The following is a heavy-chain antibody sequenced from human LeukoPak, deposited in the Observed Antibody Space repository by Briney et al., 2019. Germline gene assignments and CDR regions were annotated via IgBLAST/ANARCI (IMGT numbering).Heavy chain of an antibody. J-gene: IGHJ4*02. CDR3: AFGRGSSGWYYFDY. CDR2: ISAYNGNT. D-gene: IGHD6-19*01. Sequence: ASVKVSCKASGYTFTSYGISWVRQAPGQGLEWMGWISAYNGNTNYAQKLQGRVTITADKSTSTAYMELSSLRSEDTAVYYCAFGRGSSGWYYFDYWGQGTLVTVSS. V-gene: IGHV1-18*01. CDR1: GYTFTSYG.